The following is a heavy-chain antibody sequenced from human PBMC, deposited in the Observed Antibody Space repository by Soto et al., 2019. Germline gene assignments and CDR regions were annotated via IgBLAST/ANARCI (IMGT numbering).Heavy chain of an antibody. J-gene: IGHJ4*02. CDR2: INNDGSDT. CDR1: GLIFSSYW. V-gene: IGHV3-74*01. CDR3: SRDITVTPVY. D-gene: IGHD1-20*01. Sequence: EVHLVESGGGLVQPGGSLRLSCAASGLIFSSYWMHWVRQAPGKGLVWVSRINNDGSDTTYADSVKGRFTVSRDNTRNTLYLEMKSLRAEDTAVYYCSRDITVTPVYWGQGTLVTVSS.